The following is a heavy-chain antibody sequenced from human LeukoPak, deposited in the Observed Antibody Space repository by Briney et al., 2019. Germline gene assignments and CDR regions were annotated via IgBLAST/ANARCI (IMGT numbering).Heavy chain of an antibody. D-gene: IGHD1/OR15-1a*01. Sequence: GGSLRLSCAASGFTFSSYSMNWVRQAPGKGLEGVSYISSSSSTIYYADSVKGRFTISRDNAKNSLYLQMNSLRAEDTAVYYCARGIARTTPFFDYWGQGTLVTVSS. CDR2: ISSSSSTI. V-gene: IGHV3-48*01. CDR1: GFTFSSYS. J-gene: IGHJ4*02. CDR3: ARGIARTTPFFDY.